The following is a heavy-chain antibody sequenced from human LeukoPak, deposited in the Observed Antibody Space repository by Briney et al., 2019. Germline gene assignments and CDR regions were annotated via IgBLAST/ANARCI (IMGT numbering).Heavy chain of an antibody. D-gene: IGHD3-22*01. CDR2: ISSSGGSI. CDR1: GFTFSNYA. V-gene: IGHV3-23*01. CDR3: ASPLESSGYFDVFDI. Sequence: GGSLRLSCAASGFTFSNYAMRWVRQPPGQGLEWVSVISSSGGSIDYAYSVKGRFSVSRDNSNNTLYLQMNILRVDDTAVYFCASPLESSGYFDVFDIWGQGTLVTVSS. J-gene: IGHJ3*02.